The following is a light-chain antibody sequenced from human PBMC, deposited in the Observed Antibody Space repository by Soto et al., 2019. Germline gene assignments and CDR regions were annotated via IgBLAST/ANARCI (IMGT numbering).Light chain of an antibody. V-gene: IGLV2-14*01. CDR3: SSDTSSSTPLCV. Sequence: QSALTQPASVSGSPGQSITISCTGTSSDVGGYNYVSWYQQHPGKAPKLMIYDVSNRPSGVSNRFSGSKSGNTASLTISGRQAEDEADDYCSSDTSSSTPLCVFGTGTKLTVL. J-gene: IGLJ1*01. CDR2: DVS. CDR1: SSDVGGYNY.